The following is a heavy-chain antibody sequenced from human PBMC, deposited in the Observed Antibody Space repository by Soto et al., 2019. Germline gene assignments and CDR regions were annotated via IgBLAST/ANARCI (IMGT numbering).Heavy chain of an antibody. Sequence: EVQLVESGGGLVQRGGSLRLSCSASGFTFSEYSMHWVRQAPGKGLQYVSIISSDGDITYYADSVKGRFTISRDNSKNTLYPQTNSLRPEDTAVHYCVKVSTFYDILTGYYSTNFFDPWGQGTLVTVSS. CDR3: VKVSTFYDILTGYYSTNFFDP. J-gene: IGHJ5*02. CDR1: GFTFSEYS. V-gene: IGHV3-64D*06. CDR2: ISSDGDIT. D-gene: IGHD3-9*01.